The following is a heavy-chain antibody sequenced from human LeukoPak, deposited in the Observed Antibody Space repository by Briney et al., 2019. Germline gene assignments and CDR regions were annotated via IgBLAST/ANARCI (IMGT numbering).Heavy chain of an antibody. CDR1: GGSISSGDYY. V-gene: IGHV4-30-4*02. CDR3: ARDNWNYGNYYYYMDV. D-gene: IGHD1-7*01. Sequence: ASETLSLTCTVSGGSISSGDYYWSWIRQPPGKGLEWIGYISYSGSTYYNPSLKSRVTMSVDTSKNQFSLKLNSVTAADTAVYYCARDNWNYGNYYYYMDVWGKGTTVTVSS. CDR2: ISYSGST. J-gene: IGHJ6*03.